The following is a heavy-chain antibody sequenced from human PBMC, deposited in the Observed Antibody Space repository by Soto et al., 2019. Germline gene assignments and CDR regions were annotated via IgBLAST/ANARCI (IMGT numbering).Heavy chain of an antibody. J-gene: IGHJ6*02. CDR2: ISYDGSNK. CDR1: GFTFSSYA. Sequence: QVQLVESGGGVVQPGRSLRLSCAASGFTFSSYAMHWVRQAPGKGLEWVAVISYDGSNKYYADSVKGRFTISRDNSKNTLYLQMNSLRAEDTAVYYCAREGGMVTRTHYYYYGMDVWGQGTTVTVSS. V-gene: IGHV3-30-3*01. CDR3: AREGGMVTRTHYYYYGMDV. D-gene: IGHD1-7*01.